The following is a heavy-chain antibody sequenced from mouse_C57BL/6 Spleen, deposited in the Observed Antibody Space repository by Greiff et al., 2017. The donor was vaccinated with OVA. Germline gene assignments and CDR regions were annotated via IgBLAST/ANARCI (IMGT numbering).Heavy chain of an antibody. CDR2: IDPETGGT. D-gene: IGHD2-5*01. J-gene: IGHJ4*01. CDR1: GYTFTDYE. Sequence: VHLVESGAELVRPGASVTLSCKASGYTFTDYEMHWVKQTPVHGLEWIGAIDPETGGTAYNQKFKGKAILTADKSSSTAYMELRSLTSEDSAVYYCSAYYSNYGYYAMDYWGQGTSVTVSS. CDR3: SAYYSNYGYYAMDY. V-gene: IGHV1-15*01.